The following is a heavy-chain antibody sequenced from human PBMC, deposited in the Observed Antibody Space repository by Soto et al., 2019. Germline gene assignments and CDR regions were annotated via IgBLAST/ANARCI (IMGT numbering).Heavy chain of an antibody. Sequence: QVQLVQSGAEVTKPGASVKVSCRASGYTFTTYDINWVRQATGQGLEWMGWMSPNSGATGYAQKFQGRVTMTSDTPISPAYKERGNRRSEDTAIDYCARGVDAGVDVGGQGTTVTFSS. CDR2: MSPNSGAT. CDR1: GYTFTTYD. D-gene: IGHD1-1*01. V-gene: IGHV1-8*01. CDR3: ARGVDAGVDV. J-gene: IGHJ6*02.